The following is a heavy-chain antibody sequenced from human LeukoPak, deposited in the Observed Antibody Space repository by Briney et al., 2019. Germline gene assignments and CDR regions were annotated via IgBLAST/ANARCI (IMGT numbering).Heavy chain of an antibody. CDR2: IYHSGST. V-gene: IGHV4-38-2*01. D-gene: IGHD1-26*01. CDR1: GYSISSGYY. Sequence: SETLSLTCAVSGYSISSGYYWGWIRQPPGKGLEWIGSIYHSGSTYYNPSLKSRVTISVDTSKNQFSLKLSSVTAADTAVYYCARRGSGSWYYFDYWGQGTLVTVSS. J-gene: IGHJ4*02. CDR3: ARRGSGSWYYFDY.